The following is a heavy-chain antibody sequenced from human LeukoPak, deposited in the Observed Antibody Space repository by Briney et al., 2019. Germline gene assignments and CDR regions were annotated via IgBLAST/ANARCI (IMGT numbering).Heavy chain of an antibody. CDR2: IKNDGSGI. CDR3: ARERGVSHPFDY. J-gene: IGHJ4*02. CDR1: GFNFVNTW. D-gene: IGHD2-21*01. Sequence: AGGSLRLSCAASGFNFVNTWMHWVRQAPGKGLVWVARIKNDGSGIIYADSVEGRFTISRDNARNTLYLQMNSLRAEDTAVYYCARERGVSHPFDYWGQGTLVTVSS. V-gene: IGHV3-74*01.